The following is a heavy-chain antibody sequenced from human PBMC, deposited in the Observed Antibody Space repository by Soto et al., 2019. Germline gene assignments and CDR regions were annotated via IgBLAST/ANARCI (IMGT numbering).Heavy chain of an antibody. D-gene: IGHD2-15*01. CDR1: GYTFAGYY. J-gene: IGHJ3*02. Sequence: ASVKVSCKASGYTFAGYYMHWVRQAPGQGLEWMGWINPNSGGTNYAQKFQGRVTMTRDTSISTAYMELSRLRSDDTAVYYCARPGVVAATSLEAFDIWGQGTMVTVSS. CDR2: INPNSGGT. V-gene: IGHV1-2*02. CDR3: ARPGVVAATSLEAFDI.